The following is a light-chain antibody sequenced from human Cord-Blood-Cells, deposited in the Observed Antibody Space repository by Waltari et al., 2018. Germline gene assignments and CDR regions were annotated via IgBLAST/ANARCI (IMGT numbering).Light chain of an antibody. J-gene: IGKJ2*01. V-gene: IGKV1-5*03. CDR2: KAS. CDR3: QQYNSYPYT. Sequence: DIQMTQSPSTLSASVGDRVTITCRASQSISSWLAWYQQKPGKAPKLLIYKASSLESGVPSRVSGSGSGTGFTLTISSLQPDDFATYYCQQYNSYPYTFGQGTKLEIK. CDR1: QSISSW.